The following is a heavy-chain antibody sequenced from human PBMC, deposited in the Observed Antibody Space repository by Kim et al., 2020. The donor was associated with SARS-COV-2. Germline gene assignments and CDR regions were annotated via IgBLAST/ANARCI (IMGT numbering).Heavy chain of an antibody. CDR3: ARDIGNWGLLWFGELFSGMDV. CDR2: ISYDGSNK. V-gene: IGHV3-30*04. D-gene: IGHD3-10*01. CDR1: GFTFSSYA. Sequence: GGSLRLSCAASGFTFSSYAMHWVRQAPGKGLEWVAVISYDGSNKYYADSVKGRFTISRDNSKNTLYLQMNSLRAEDTAVYYCARDIGNWGLLWFGELFSGMDVWGQGTTVTVSS. J-gene: IGHJ6*02.